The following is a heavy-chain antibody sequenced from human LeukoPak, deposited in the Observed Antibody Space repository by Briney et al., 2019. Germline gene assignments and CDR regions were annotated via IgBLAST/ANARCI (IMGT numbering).Heavy chain of an antibody. D-gene: IGHD5-18*01. J-gene: IGHJ4*02. Sequence: SETLSLTCTVSGGSISSYYWNWIRQPAGKGLEWIGRIYTSGSTSYNSSLKSRVTMSVDTSKNQFSLKLSSVTAADTAVDYCERVVGGYKYGYPLDYWGQGTLVSVSS. CDR3: ERVVGGYKYGYPLDY. V-gene: IGHV4-4*07. CDR1: GGSISSYY. CDR2: IYTSGST.